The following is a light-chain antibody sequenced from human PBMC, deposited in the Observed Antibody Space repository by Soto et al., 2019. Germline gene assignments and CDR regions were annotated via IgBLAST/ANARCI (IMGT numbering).Light chain of an antibody. CDR2: KTS. V-gene: IGKV1-5*03. CDR3: HQYNSYWT. CDR1: QSIGSW. J-gene: IGKJ1*01. Sequence: DTQMTQSPSTLSASVGDRVTITCRASQSIGSWLAWYQQQPGKAPKLLIYKTSILENGVPSMCSGSGSGTEFTLSISSLQPDDVATYYCHQYNSYWTFGQGTKVDI.